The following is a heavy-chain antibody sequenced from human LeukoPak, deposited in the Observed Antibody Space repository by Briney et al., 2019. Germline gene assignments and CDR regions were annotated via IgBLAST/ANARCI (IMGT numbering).Heavy chain of an antibody. CDR2: ISGSGGST. D-gene: IGHD2-15*01. J-gene: IGHJ4*02. Sequence: GGSLRLSCAASGFTFSSYGMSWVRQAPGKGLEWVSAISGSGGSTYYADSVKGRFTISRDNSKNTLYLQMNSLRAEDTAVYYCAKGSVVVIATNYFDYWGQGTLVTVSS. CDR1: GFTFSSYG. CDR3: AKGSVVVIATNYFDY. V-gene: IGHV3-23*01.